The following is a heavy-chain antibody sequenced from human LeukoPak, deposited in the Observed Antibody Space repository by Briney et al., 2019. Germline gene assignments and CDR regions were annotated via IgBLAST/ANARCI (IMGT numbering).Heavy chain of an antibody. J-gene: IGHJ4*02. CDR1: GYSISSGYY. CDR2: IYHSGST. Sequence: SETLSLTCTVSGYSISSGYYWGWIRPPPGKGLEWIGSIYHSGSTYYNPSLKSRVTISVDTSKNQFSLKLSSVTAADTAVYYCARDLEWELLGVDYWGQGTLVTVSS. CDR3: ARDLEWELLGVDY. V-gene: IGHV4-38-2*02. D-gene: IGHD1-26*01.